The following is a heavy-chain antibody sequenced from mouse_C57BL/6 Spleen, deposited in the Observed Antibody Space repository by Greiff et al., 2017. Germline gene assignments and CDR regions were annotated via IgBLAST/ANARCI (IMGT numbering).Heavy chain of an antibody. Sequence: VKVVESGPGLVAPSQSLSITCTVSGFSLTSYGVSWVRQPPGKGLEWLGVIWGDGSTNYHSALISRLSISKDNSKSQVFLRLNGLQTDDTATYYCAKLGGRALPFDCWGQGTTLTVSS. D-gene: IGHD1-1*01. CDR3: AKLGGRALPFDC. CDR1: GFSLTSYG. V-gene: IGHV2-3*01. J-gene: IGHJ2*01. CDR2: IWGDGST.